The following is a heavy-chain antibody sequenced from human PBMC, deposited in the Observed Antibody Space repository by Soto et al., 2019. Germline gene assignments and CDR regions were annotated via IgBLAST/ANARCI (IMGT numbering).Heavy chain of an antibody. V-gene: IGHV4-31*03. J-gene: IGHJ6*02. D-gene: IGHD2-15*01. CDR3: ARDGMGYCSGGSCPGPYYYYGMDV. CDR2: IYYSGST. CDR1: GGSISSGGYY. Sequence: SETLSLTCTVSGGSISSGGYYWSWIRQHPGKGLEWIGYIYYSGSTYYNPSLKSRVTISVDTSKNQFSLKLSSVTAADTAVYYCARDGMGYCSGGSCPGPYYYYGMDVWGQGTTVTVSS.